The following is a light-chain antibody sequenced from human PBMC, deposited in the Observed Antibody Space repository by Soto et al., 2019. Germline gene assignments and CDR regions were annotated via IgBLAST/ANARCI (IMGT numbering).Light chain of an antibody. J-gene: IGLJ3*02. Sequence: QSVLTQPPSVSGAPGQRVTISCTGSSSNIGAGYDVHWYQQLPGTAPKLLIYGNSNRPSGVPDRFSGSKSGTSASLAITGLQAEDGADYYCQSYDSSGEWVFGGGIKLTVL. CDR3: QSYDSSGEWV. CDR2: GNS. CDR1: SSNIGAGYD. V-gene: IGLV1-40*01.